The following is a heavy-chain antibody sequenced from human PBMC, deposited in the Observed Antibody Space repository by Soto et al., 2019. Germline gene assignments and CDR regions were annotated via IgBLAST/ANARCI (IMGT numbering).Heavy chain of an antibody. CDR2: IYTDGSST. CDR1: GFTFSNYR. V-gene: IGHV3-74*01. J-gene: IGHJ4*02. CDR3: ARVRPGYYFDY. Sequence: EVQLVESGGGLVKPGGSLRLSCAASGFTFSNYRMFWVRQAPGKGLVWVSDIYTDGSSTFYADSVKGRFTISRDNAKNTLYLQMNRLRAEDTAVYYCARVRPGYYFDYWGQGTLVTVSS.